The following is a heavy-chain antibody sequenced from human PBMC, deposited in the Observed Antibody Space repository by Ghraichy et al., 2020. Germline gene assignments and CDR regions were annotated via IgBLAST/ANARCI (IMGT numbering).Heavy chain of an antibody. V-gene: IGHV3-72*01. Sequence: GGSLRLSCEGSGFDLNAHYIDWVRQAPGRGLEWVGRSRNKAESYTSEYAASVKGRFTMSRDESKNSLYLQMNSLKTEDTAVYYCSQYYYGVWGQGIMVTVSS. CDR1: GFDLNAHY. D-gene: IGHD2/OR15-2a*01. J-gene: IGHJ3*01. CDR2: SRNKAESYTS. CDR3: SQYYYGV.